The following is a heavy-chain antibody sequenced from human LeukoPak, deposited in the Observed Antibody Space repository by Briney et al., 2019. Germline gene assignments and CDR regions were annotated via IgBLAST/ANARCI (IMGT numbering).Heavy chain of an antibody. V-gene: IGHV3-21*01. CDR3: ARTPGLGSGWSPGYYFDY. CDR1: GFTISSYS. J-gene: IGHJ4*02. D-gene: IGHD6-19*01. CDR2: ISSSSSYI. Sequence: GGPLTLSCAASGFTISSYSISWVRQAPGKGLEWVSSISSSSSYIYNADSVKGRFTISRDNAKNSLYLQMNSLRAEDTAVYYCARTPGLGSGWSPGYYFDYWGQGTLVTVSS.